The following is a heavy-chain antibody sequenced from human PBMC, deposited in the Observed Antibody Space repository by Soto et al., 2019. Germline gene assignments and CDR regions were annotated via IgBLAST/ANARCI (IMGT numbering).Heavy chain of an antibody. J-gene: IGHJ3*02. CDR3: ARSFFRPHDSFDI. V-gene: IGHV3-53*01. CDR1: GFSVTNHY. CDR2: IYGSGST. D-gene: IGHD3-10*01. Sequence: EEQLVESGGDLSQPGGSLRLSCAASGFSVTNHYMNWVRQAPGKGLEWVSIIYGSGSTYYADSVKGRFTISRDISKNILYLQMNSLRVEDTAVYYCARSFFRPHDSFDIWGQGTMVTVSA.